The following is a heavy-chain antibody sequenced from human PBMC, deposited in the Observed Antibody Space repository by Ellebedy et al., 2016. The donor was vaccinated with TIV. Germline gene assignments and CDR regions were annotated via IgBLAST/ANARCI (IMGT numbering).Heavy chain of an antibody. CDR1: GFTFSNYG. V-gene: IGHV3-13*01. CDR2: ISPTGGT. D-gene: IGHD4-11*01. Sequence: GGSLRLSCAASGFTFSNYGMHWVRQVAGKGLEWVSTISPTGGTFYADSVKGRFTISRDNSKNTVYLQMNSLRAEDTAVYYCARIYRSYYFDYWGQGTLITVSS. J-gene: IGHJ4*02. CDR3: ARIYRSYYFDY.